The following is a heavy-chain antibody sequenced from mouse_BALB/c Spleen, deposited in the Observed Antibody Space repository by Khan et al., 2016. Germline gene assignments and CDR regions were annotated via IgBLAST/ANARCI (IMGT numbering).Heavy chain of an antibody. V-gene: IGHV3-1*02. CDR3: MVKHYYGYGY. CDR1: GYSITSGYS. J-gene: IGHJ2*01. CDR2: INYSGST. D-gene: IGHD1-2*01. Sequence: EVQLQESGPDLVKPSQSLSLTCTVTGYSITSGYSWHWIRQFPGNKLEWMGYINYSGSTNSNPSLKSRISLTRDTSKNQFVLQLNSVTAEDTATYYCMVKHYYGYGYWGQGTTLTVSS.